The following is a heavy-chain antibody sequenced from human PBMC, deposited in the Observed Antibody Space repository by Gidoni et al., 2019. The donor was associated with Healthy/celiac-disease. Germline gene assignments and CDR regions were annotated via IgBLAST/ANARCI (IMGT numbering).Heavy chain of an antibody. D-gene: IGHD3-22*01. CDR2: ISYDGSNK. CDR1: GFTFSSYA. J-gene: IGHJ5*02. CDR3: ARSITMIVVHTAPFDP. V-gene: IGHV3-30-3*01. Sequence: QVQLVESGGGVVQPGRSLRLSCAASGFTFSSYAMHWVRQAPGKGLEWVAVISYDGSNKYYADSVMGRFTISRDNSKNTLYLQMNSLRAEDTAVYYCARSITMIVVHTAPFDPWGQGTLVTVSS.